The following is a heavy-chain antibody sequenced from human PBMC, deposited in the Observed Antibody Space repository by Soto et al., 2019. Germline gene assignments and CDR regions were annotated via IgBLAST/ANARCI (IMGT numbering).Heavy chain of an antibody. CDR1: GASVSRGGYY. J-gene: IGHJ5*02. Sequence: SETLSLTCKVSGASVSRGGYYWTWIRQPPGKGLEWIGYSYYTGTSDYTPSLKSRVTISIDTSKNQISLNLNSVTAADTAVYYCARALSTNEGWFDPWGQGRLDTVSS. CDR2: SYYTGTS. D-gene: IGHD2-8*01. CDR3: ARALSTNEGWFDP. V-gene: IGHV4-61*08.